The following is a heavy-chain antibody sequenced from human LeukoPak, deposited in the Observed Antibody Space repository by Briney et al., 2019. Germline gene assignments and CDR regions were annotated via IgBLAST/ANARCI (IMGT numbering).Heavy chain of an antibody. CDR3: AKGYFVVVTAHFDY. CDR1: GFTFSSYG. CDR2: ISYDGSNK. V-gene: IGHV3-30*18. J-gene: IGHJ4*02. Sequence: GGSLRLSCAASGFTFSSYGMHWVRQAPGKGLEWVAVISYDGSNKYYADSVKGRFTISRDNSKNTLYLQMNSLRAEDTAVYYCAKGYFVVVTAHFDYWGQGTLVTVSS. D-gene: IGHD2-21*02.